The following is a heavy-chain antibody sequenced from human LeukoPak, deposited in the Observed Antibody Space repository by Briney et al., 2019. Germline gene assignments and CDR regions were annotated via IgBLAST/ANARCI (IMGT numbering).Heavy chain of an antibody. CDR1: GGSISNYY. V-gene: IGHV4-4*07. D-gene: IGHD2-15*01. CDR2: ISSSGNT. Sequence: TSETLSLTCTVSGGSISNYYWSWFRQPAGKGLEWIGRISSSGNTDYNPSLKSRLTMSVDMSKNQFSLKLISVTAADTAVYYCAREGRSSTPGYWGQGTLVTVSS. J-gene: IGHJ4*02. CDR3: AREGRSSTPGY.